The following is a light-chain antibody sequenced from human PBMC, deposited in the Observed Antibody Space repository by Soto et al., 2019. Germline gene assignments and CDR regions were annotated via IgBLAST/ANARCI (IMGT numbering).Light chain of an antibody. V-gene: IGKV3D-20*02. CDR3: QQRNTWPIT. J-gene: IGKJ5*01. Sequence: EIVLTQSRGTLSLSPGGKATVSCRASQSVSSSYLAWYQQKPGQAPRLLIYDASNRATGIPARFSGSGSGTDFTLTISSLEPEDFAIYYCQQRNTWPITFGQGTRLEI. CDR1: QSVSSSY. CDR2: DAS.